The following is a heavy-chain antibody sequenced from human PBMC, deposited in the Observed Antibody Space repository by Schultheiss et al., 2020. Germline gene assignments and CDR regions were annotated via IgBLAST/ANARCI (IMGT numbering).Heavy chain of an antibody. D-gene: IGHD5-18*01. CDR2: ISGSGGSA. CDR1: GFTFSSYA. Sequence: GGSLRLSCAAPGFTFSSYAMNWVRQAPGKGLEWVSSISGSGGSAYYADSVKGRFTISRDNSKNTVYLQMNSLRAEDTAVYYCAKWYSHGQPFDYWGQGTLVTVSS. CDR3: AKWYSHGQPFDY. V-gene: IGHV3-23*01. J-gene: IGHJ4*02.